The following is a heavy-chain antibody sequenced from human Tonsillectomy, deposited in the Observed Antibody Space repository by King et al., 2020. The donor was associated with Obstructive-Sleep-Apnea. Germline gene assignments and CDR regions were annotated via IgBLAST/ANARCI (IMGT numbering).Heavy chain of an antibody. CDR2: IYPGDSDT. Sequence: ELQLVQSGAEVKKPGESLKISCKGSGYSFTSYWIGWVRQMPGKGLEWMGIIYPGDSDTRYSPSFQGQVTISADKSISPAYLQWSSLKASDTAMYYCARARITIFGTKGARPLDYWGQGTLVTVSS. CDR3: ARARITIFGTKGARPLDY. D-gene: IGHD3-3*01. J-gene: IGHJ4*02. CDR1: GYSFTSYW. V-gene: IGHV5-51*01.